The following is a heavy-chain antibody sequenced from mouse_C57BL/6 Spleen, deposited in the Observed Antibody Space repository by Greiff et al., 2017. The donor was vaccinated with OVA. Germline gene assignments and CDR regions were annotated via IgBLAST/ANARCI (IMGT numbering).Heavy chain of an antibody. D-gene: IGHD4-1*01. CDR1: GYTFTSYW. Sequence: QVQLQQPGAELVMPGASVKLSCKASGYTFTSYWMHWVKQRPGQGLEWIGEIDPSDSYTNYNQKFKGKSTLTVDKSSSTAYMQLSSLTSEDSAVYYCARGWDERFAYWGQGTLVTVSA. J-gene: IGHJ3*01. V-gene: IGHV1-69*01. CDR2: IDPSDSYT. CDR3: ARGWDERFAY.